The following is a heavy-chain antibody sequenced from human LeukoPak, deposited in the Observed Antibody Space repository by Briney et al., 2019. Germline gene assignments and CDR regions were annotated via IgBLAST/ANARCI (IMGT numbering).Heavy chain of an antibody. CDR2: IFYSGTT. CDR1: GGSISSYY. Sequence: SETLSLTCTVSGGSISSYYWGWIRQPPAKGLEWIGFIFYSGTTNYNPSLKSRVTISVDTSKNQFSLKLSSVTAADTAVYYCARGGWNKFDYWGQGTLVTVSS. D-gene: IGHD3-22*01. CDR3: ARGGWNKFDY. J-gene: IGHJ4*02. V-gene: IGHV4-59*01.